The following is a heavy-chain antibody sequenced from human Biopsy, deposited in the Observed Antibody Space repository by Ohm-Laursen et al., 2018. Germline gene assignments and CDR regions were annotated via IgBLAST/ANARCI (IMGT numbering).Heavy chain of an antibody. V-gene: IGHV4-34*01. CDR2: ITQSGST. Sequence: GTLSLTCAVSGGAFNGYFWSWIRQPPGKGLEWIGDITQSGSTNYSPSLKSRVTISVDTAKKQFSLSLRSVAAADTAVYYCARVPLPGIGAAYQGRFLYGMDVWGQGTTVSVSS. J-gene: IGHJ6*02. D-gene: IGHD6-13*01. CDR3: ARVPLPGIGAAYQGRFLYGMDV. CDR1: GGAFNGYF.